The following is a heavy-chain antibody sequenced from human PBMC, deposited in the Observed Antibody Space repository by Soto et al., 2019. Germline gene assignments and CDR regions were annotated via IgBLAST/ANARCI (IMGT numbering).Heavy chain of an antibody. CDR3: ARDRRGPNHFDY. CDR1: GFTFSSHG. CDR2: IWYDGSDK. Sequence: QVQLVESGGGVVQPGRALRLSCTASGFTFSSHGMHWVRQAPGKGLEWVAIIWYDGSDKYYVDSVKGRFTISRDNSKNTLYLQMNSLRVEDTAVYYCARDRRGPNHFDYWGQGTLVTVSS. V-gene: IGHV3-33*01. J-gene: IGHJ4*02. D-gene: IGHD7-27*01.